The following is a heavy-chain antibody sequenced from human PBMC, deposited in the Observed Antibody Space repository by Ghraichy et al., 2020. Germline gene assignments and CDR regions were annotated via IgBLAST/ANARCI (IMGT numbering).Heavy chain of an antibody. CDR3: ARDRAGLAARPYYMDV. D-gene: IGHD6-6*01. CDR1: GFTFSSYW. Sequence: GGSLRLSCAASGFTFSSYWMSWVRQAPGKGLEWVANINQDGSEKYYVDSVKGRFTISRDNAKNSLYLQMDSLRVEDTAVYYCARDRAGLAARPYYMDVWGKGTTVTVSS. J-gene: IGHJ6*03. V-gene: IGHV3-7*01. CDR2: INQDGSEK.